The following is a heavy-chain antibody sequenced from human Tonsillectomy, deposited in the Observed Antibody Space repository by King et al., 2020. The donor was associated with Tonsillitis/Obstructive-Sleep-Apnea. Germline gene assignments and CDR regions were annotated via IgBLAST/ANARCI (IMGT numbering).Heavy chain of an antibody. CDR2: IYSGGST. Sequence: VQLVESGGGLIQPGGSLRLSCAASGFTVSSNYMSWVRQAPGKGLEWVSVIYSGGSTYYADSVKGRFTISRDNSKNTLYLQMNSLRAEDTAVYYCARDQTMMVGRIITPFDYCGQGTLVSVSS. V-gene: IGHV3-53*01. CDR1: GFTVSSNY. J-gene: IGHJ4*02. CDR3: ARDQTMMVGRIITPFDY. D-gene: IGHD3-10*01.